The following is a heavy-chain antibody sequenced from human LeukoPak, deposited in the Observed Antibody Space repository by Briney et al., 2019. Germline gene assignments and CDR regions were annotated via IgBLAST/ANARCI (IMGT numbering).Heavy chain of an antibody. Sequence: PGGSLRLSCAASGFTFSSYAMSWVRQAPGKGLEWVSAISGSGGSTYYADSVKGRFTISRDNSKNTLYLQMNSLRAEDTAVYYCAKGSYVWGSYRSDYWGQGTLVTVSS. V-gene: IGHV3-23*01. CDR1: GFTFSSYA. D-gene: IGHD3-16*02. CDR3: AKGSYVWGSYRSDY. CDR2: ISGSGGST. J-gene: IGHJ4*02.